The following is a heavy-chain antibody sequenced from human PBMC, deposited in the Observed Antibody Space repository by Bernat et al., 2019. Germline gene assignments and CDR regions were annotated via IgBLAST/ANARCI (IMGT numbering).Heavy chain of an antibody. V-gene: IGHV3-30*02. J-gene: IGHJ4*02. CDR1: GFTFSDYG. CDR3: TKPPGMAKAANMFDS. CDR2: IRYAGTSK. Sequence: VQLVESGGGVVQPGGSLTLSCVASGFTFSDYGMHWVRQAPGKGLEWVAFIRYAGTSKYYADAVKGRFTVSRDNSKNTLYLQMNSLGPEDTAVYYCTKPPGMAKAANMFDSWGQGTLVTVSS. D-gene: IGHD6-19*01.